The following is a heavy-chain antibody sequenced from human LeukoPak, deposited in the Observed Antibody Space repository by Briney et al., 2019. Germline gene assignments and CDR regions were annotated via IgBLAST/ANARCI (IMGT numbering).Heavy chain of an antibody. CDR2: SRNKANSYTT. CDR3: ARDLSGSYSDY. J-gene: IGHJ4*02. Sequence: GGSLRLSCAASGYTFSDHYMDWVRQAPGKGLEWVGRSRNKANSYTTEYAASVKGRFTISRDESKNSLYLQMNSLKTDDTAVYYCARDLSGSYSDYWGQGTLVTVSS. V-gene: IGHV3-72*01. CDR1: GYTFSDHY. D-gene: IGHD1-26*01.